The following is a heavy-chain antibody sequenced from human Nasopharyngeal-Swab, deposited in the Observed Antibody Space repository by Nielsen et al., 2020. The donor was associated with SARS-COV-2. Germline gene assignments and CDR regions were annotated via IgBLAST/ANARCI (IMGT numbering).Heavy chain of an antibody. D-gene: IGHD1-14*01. V-gene: IGHV3-30-3*01. CDR3: ARDPRSGMHYYYGMDV. CDR2: ISYDGSNK. Sequence: WIRQPPGKGLEWVAVISYDGSNKYYADSVKGRFTISRDNAKNSLYLQMNSLRAEDTAVYYCARDPRSGMHYYYGMDVWGQGTTVTVSS. J-gene: IGHJ6*02.